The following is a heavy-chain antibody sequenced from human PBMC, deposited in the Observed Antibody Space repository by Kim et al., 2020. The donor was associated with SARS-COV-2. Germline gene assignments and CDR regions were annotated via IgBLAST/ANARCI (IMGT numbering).Heavy chain of an antibody. D-gene: IGHD3-22*01. J-gene: IGHJ4*02. V-gene: IGHV4-31*02. CDR3: ARAPIVVVITHFDY. Sequence: TPSLKSRVTISVDTSKNQFSLKLSSVTAADTAVYYCARAPIVVVITHFDYWGQGTLVTVSS.